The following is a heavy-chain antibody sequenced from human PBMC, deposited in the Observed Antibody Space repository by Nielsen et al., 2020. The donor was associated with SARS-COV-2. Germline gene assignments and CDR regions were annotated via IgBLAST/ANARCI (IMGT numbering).Heavy chain of an antibody. D-gene: IGHD6-13*01. J-gene: IGHJ4*02. V-gene: IGHV3-11*06. Sequence: SLKISCAASGFTFSDYYMSWIRQAPGKGLEWVSYISSSSYTNYADSVKGRFTISRDNAKNSLYLQMNSLRAEDTAVYYCARDGIAAAGTGDYWGQGTLVTVSS. CDR3: ARDGIAAAGTGDY. CDR1: GFTFSDYY. CDR2: ISSSSYT.